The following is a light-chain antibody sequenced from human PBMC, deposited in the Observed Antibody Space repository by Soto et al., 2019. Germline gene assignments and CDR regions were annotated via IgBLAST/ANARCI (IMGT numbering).Light chain of an antibody. CDR3: QQNYSTTWT. Sequence: DIHMTQSPSSLSPSVGDIFTITCRASHDMSTYLNWYQQKPGQAPKLLIYAASSLQSGVPSRLSGSGSETDFTLTISSMKNEDFETYSCQQNYSTTWTFGQGTKVDIK. J-gene: IGKJ1*01. V-gene: IGKV1-39*01. CDR2: AAS. CDR1: HDMSTY.